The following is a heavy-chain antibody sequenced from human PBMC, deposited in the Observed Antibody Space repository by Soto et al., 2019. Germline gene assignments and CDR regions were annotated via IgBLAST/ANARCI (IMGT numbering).Heavy chain of an antibody. D-gene: IGHD6-13*01. Sequence: EVRLVESGGGLVQPGGSLRLSCAAAGFTCRSYWMYWVRQAPGKGLVWVSRINSDGGSTSYADSVKGRFTISRDNAKNTLYLQMNSLRVEDTAVYYCARDGDWSSWSFAYWGQGTLGNVSS. V-gene: IGHV3-74*01. CDR2: INSDGGST. J-gene: IGHJ4*02. CDR1: GFTCRSYW. CDR3: ARDGDWSSWSFAY.